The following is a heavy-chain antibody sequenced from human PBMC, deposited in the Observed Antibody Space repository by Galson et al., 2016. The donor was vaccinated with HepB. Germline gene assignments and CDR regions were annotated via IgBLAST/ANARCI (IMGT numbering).Heavy chain of an antibody. V-gene: IGHV3-48*01. CDR2: ISASSGTI. CDR1: GFRFSDYP. D-gene: IGHD3-10*01. Sequence: SLRLSCAASGFRFSDYPMNCVRQAPGRGLEWVASISASSGTIYYADSVKGRFTISRDNANNSLSLQMNSLRAEDKAFYYCARPYTYYFGSGSYFDVRHYGMDVWGQGTTVTVSS. CDR3: ARPYTYYFGSGSYFDVRHYGMDV. J-gene: IGHJ6*02.